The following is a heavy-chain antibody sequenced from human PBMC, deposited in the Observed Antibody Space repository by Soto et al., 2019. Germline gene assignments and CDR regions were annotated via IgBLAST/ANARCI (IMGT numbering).Heavy chain of an antibody. V-gene: IGHV4-59*01. J-gene: IGHJ4*02. CDR2: IYYTGSA. CDR1: GGSINSNY. Sequence: QVQLEESGPGLVRPSETLSLTCTVSGGSINSNYWSWIRQPPGKGLEWIGYIYYTGSANYNPSLKSRVTMSVETSKNQISLRLSSVTAADTAVYYCARESYGSGATFDYWGRGTLVTVSS. CDR3: ARESYGSGATFDY. D-gene: IGHD3-10*01.